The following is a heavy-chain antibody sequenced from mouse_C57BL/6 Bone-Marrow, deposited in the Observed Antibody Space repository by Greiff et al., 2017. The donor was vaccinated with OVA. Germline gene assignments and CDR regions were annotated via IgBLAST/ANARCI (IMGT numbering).Heavy chain of an antibody. J-gene: IGHJ1*03. CDR2: INPYNGGT. CDR3: ARKRIYDGYYYWYFDV. V-gene: IGHV1-19*01. CDR1: GYTFTDYY. D-gene: IGHD2-3*01. Sequence: EVQLQQSGPVLVKPGASVKMSCKASGYTFTDYYMNWVKQSHGKSLEWIGVINPYNGGTSYNQKFKGKATLTVDKSSSTAYMELNSLTSEDSAVYYCARKRIYDGYYYWYFDVWGTGTTVTVSS.